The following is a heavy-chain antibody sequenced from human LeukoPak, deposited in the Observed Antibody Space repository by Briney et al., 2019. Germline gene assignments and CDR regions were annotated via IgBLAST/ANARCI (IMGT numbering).Heavy chain of an antibody. CDR2: IKSDGSST. CDR3: AKDSWGYCSGGSCYADAFDI. CDR1: GFTFSSYW. D-gene: IGHD2-15*01. J-gene: IGHJ3*02. V-gene: IGHV3-74*01. Sequence: GGSLRLSCAASGFTFSSYWMYWVRQAPGKGLVWVSRIKSDGSSTAYADSVKGRFTISRDDAKNTLYLQMNSLRAEDTAVYYCAKDSWGYCSGGSCYADAFDIWGQGTMVTVSS.